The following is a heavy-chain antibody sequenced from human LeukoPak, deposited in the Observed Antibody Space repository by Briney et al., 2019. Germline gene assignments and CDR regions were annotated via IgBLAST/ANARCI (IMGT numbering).Heavy chain of an antibody. CDR1: GVSFSGYY. J-gene: IGHJ1*01. CDR2: INHSGST. V-gene: IGHV4-34*01. D-gene: IGHD3-10*01. Sequence: SETLSLTCAVYGVSFSGYYWSWIRQPPGKGLEWIGEINHSGSTNYNPSLKSRVTISVDTSKNQFSLKLSSVTAADTAVYYCAGGMVRGVIRYFQHWGQGTLVTVSS. CDR3: AGGMVRGVIRYFQH.